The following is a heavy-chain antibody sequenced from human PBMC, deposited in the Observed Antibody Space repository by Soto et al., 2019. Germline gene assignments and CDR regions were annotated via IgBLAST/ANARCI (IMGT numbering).Heavy chain of an antibody. J-gene: IGHJ1*01. Sequence: EVQLLESGGGLVQPEGSLRLSCEASGFTFSSYAMSWVRQAPGNGLEWVSGISGGGSTTYYADSVKGRFTISRDNSKNTLYLQLNSLRAEDTAVYYCARDQAAGGTISRYFQDWGQGTLVTVSS. D-gene: IGHD6-13*01. CDR1: GFTFSSYA. V-gene: IGHV3-23*01. CDR2: ISGGGSTT. CDR3: ARDQAAGGTISRYFQD.